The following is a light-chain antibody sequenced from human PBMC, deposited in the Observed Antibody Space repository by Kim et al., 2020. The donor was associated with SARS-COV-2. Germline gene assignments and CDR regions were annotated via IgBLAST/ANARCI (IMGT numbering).Light chain of an antibody. CDR2: GKN. J-gene: IGLJ1*01. V-gene: IGLV3-19*01. Sequence: LGQTVRITCQGDSLRSYYASWYQQKPGQAPILVIYGKNNRPSGIPDRFSGSSSGNTASLTITGAQAEDEADYYCNSRDSSGNHRHVFGTGTKVTVL. CDR1: SLRSYY. CDR3: NSRDSSGNHRHV.